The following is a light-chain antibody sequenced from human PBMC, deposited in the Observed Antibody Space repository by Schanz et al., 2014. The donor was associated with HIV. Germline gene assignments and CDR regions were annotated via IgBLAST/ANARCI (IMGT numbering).Light chain of an antibody. Sequence: QSVLTQPPSASGTPGQRITISCSGSSSNFGSNSVNWYQHLPGTAPKLLIYSNDQRPSGVPDRFSGSKSGNTASLTVSGLQAEDEADYYCVSYTGTNNPVFGGGTKLTVL. V-gene: IGLV1-44*01. CDR2: SND. CDR3: VSYTGTNNPV. CDR1: SSNFGSNS. J-gene: IGLJ2*01.